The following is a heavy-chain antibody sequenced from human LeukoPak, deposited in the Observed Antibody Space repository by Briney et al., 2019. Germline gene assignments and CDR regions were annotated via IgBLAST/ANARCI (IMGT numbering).Heavy chain of an antibody. Sequence: GGSLRLSCAASGFTFSGYGMHWVRQAPGKGLEWVAVISYDGSNKYYADSVKGRFTISRDNSKNTLYLQMNSLRAEDTAVYYCAKAPTKTAMVSAYWGHGTLVTVSS. CDR3: AKAPTKTAMVSAY. CDR2: ISYDGSNK. J-gene: IGHJ4*01. CDR1: GFTFSGYG. V-gene: IGHV3-30*18. D-gene: IGHD5-18*01.